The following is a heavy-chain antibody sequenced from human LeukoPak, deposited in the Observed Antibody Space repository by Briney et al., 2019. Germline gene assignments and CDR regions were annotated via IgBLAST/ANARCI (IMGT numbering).Heavy chain of an antibody. J-gene: IGHJ4*02. CDR2: IIPIFGTA. D-gene: IGHD4-23*01. CDR1: GGTFSSYA. Sequence: SVKVSCKASGGTFSSYAISWVRQAPGQGLEWMGRIIPIFGTANYAQKFQGRVTITTDESTITAYMELSSLKSEDTAVYYCARGDYGGNPWNFDYWGQGTLVTVSS. CDR3: ARGDYGGNPWNFDY. V-gene: IGHV1-69*05.